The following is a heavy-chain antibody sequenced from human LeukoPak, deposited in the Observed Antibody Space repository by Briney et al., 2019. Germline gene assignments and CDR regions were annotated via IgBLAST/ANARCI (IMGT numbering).Heavy chain of an antibody. CDR2: INKDGSER. J-gene: IGHJ4*02. D-gene: IGHD4-17*01. V-gene: IGHV3-7*01. CDR3: ARESKGRSKIDY. CDR1: GFTFSGYW. Sequence: GGSLRLSCAASGFTFSGYWMSWVRQAPGKGLEWVANINKDGSERYNVDSVKGRFTITRDNANKLLYLQMNSLRAEDTSVYYCARESKGRSKIDYWGQGTLVTVSS.